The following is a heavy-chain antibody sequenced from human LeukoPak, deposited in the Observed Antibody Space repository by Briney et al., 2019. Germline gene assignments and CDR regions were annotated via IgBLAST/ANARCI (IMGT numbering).Heavy chain of an antibody. CDR1: GFTFSDHY. CDR3: ASRGYSYGYAFDI. J-gene: IGHJ3*02. Sequence: GGSLRLSCAASGFTFSDHYMGWIRQAPGKGLEWVSYISSSSSYINYADSVKGRFTISRDNAKNSLYLQMNSLRAEDTAVYYCASRGYSYGYAFDIWGQGTMVTVSS. V-gene: IGHV3-11*06. CDR2: ISSSSSYI. D-gene: IGHD5-18*01.